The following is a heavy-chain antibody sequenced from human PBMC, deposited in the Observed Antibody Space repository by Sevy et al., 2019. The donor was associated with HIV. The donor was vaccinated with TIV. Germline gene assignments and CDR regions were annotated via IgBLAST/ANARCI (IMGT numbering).Heavy chain of an antibody. J-gene: IGHJ2*01. Sequence: SETLSLTCTISGGSISTVDYYCTWIRQPAGKGLEWIGRISASGTTTHNPSLESRVTMSVDTSQNQFSLKLTSVTAADTDMYYCVKEHFDWLLPSYYFDLWGRGTLVTVSS. V-gene: IGHV4-61*02. D-gene: IGHD3-9*01. CDR1: GGSISTVDYY. CDR3: VKEHFDWLLPSYYFDL. CDR2: ISASGTT.